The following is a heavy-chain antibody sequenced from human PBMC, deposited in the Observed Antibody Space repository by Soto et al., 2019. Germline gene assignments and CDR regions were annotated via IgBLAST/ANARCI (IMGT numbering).Heavy chain of an antibody. J-gene: IGHJ4*02. V-gene: IGHV1-46*01. CDR3: TRSAYNSFPLGY. CDR2: INPSGGAT. CDR1: GFTFSSYY. Sequence: GASVKVSCKTSGFTFSSYYIHWVRQAPGQGLEWMGIINPSGGATSYAQKFEDRVTLTRDTSTSTVYMELSSLRSDDTALYYCTRSAYNSFPLGYWGQGTLVTVSS. D-gene: IGHD6-6*01.